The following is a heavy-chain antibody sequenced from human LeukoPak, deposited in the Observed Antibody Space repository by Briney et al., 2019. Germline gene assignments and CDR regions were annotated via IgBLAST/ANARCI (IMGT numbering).Heavy chain of an antibody. CDR2: IYYSGST. Sequence: PSETLSLTCTVSGGSISSYYWSWIRQPPGKGLEWIGYIYYSGSTNYNPSLKSRVTISVGTSKNQFSLKLSSVTAADTAVYYCARGSRIAAAGANWYFDLWGRGTLVTVSS. J-gene: IGHJ2*01. CDR1: GGSISSYY. CDR3: ARGSRIAAAGANWYFDL. D-gene: IGHD6-13*01. V-gene: IGHV4-59*01.